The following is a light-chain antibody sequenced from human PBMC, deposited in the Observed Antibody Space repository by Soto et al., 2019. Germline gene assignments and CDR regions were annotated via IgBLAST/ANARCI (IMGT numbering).Light chain of an antibody. V-gene: IGKV3-20*01. Sequence: EILFTQAPGTPSLSPGEKATLSCRAGQSVSNYLAWYQQKPGQAPRLLIYVASSRATGIPDRFSGSGSGTDFTLTISRLEPEDFAVYYCQQYGGSPQTFGQGTKVDIK. CDR1: QSVSNY. J-gene: IGKJ1*01. CDR2: VAS. CDR3: QQYGGSPQT.